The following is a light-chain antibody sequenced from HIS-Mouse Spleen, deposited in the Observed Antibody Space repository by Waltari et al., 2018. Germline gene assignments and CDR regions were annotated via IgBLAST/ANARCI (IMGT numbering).Light chain of an antibody. Sequence: QSALTQPASVSGSPGQSITISCTGTSSYVGSYNLPSWYQQHPGKAPKLMIYEGSKRPSGVSNRFSGSKSGNTASLTISGLQAEDEADYYCCSYAGSSTWVFGEGTKLTVL. CDR1: SSYVGSYNL. V-gene: IGLV2-23*01. J-gene: IGLJ3*02. CDR3: CSYAGSSTWV. CDR2: EGS.